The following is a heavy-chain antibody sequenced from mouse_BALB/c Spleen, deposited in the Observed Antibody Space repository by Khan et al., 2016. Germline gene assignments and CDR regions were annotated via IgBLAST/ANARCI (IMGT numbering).Heavy chain of an antibody. CDR1: GFNIRDTY. Sequence: VQLQQSGAELVKPGASVKLSCTASGFNIRDTYMHWVKQRPEQDLEWIGRIDPANGNTKYDPKFQGKATITSDTSSNTAYLQLSSLTSEDTAVYYCEGNYVGYYARDYWGQGTSVTVSS. V-gene: IGHV14-3*02. D-gene: IGHD2-1*01. CDR2: IDPANGNT. J-gene: IGHJ4*01. CDR3: EGNYVGYYARDY.